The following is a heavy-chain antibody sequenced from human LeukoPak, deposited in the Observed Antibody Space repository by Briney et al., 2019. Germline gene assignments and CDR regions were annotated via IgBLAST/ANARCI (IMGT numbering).Heavy chain of an antibody. V-gene: IGHV4-39*01. Sequence: SETLSLTCTVSGGSISSSSYYWGWIRQPPGKGLEWIGSIYYSGSTYYNPSLKSRVTISVDTSKNQFSLKLSSVTAADTAVYYCARLYYDFWSGYYRFDYWGQGTLVTVPS. J-gene: IGHJ4*02. CDR3: ARLYYDFWSGYYRFDY. D-gene: IGHD3-3*01. CDR1: GGSISSSSYY. CDR2: IYYSGST.